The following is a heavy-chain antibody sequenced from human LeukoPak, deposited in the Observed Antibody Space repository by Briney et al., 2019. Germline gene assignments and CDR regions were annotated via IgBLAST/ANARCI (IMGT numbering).Heavy chain of an antibody. Sequence: PGGSLRLSCAASGFTFSSYWMSWVRQAPGKGLEWVANIKQDGSEKYYVDSVKGRFTISRDNSKNTLYLQMGSLRADDVAVYYCARAKAVAGTGGDNWFDPWGQGTLVTVSS. D-gene: IGHD6-19*01. J-gene: IGHJ5*02. CDR2: IKQDGSEK. CDR3: ARAKAVAGTGGDNWFDP. CDR1: GFTFSSYW. V-gene: IGHV3-7*01.